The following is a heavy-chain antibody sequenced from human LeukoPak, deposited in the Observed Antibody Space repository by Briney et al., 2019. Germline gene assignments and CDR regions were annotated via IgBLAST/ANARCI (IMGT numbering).Heavy chain of an antibody. Sequence: ASVKVSCKASGGTFSSYAISWVRQAPGQGLEWMGIINPSGGSTSYAQKFQGRVTMTRDTSTSTVYMELSSLRSEDTAVYYCARESGRYNGEVDYWGQGTLVTVSS. D-gene: IGHD1-26*01. J-gene: IGHJ4*02. CDR2: INPSGGST. CDR1: GGTFSSYA. V-gene: IGHV1-46*01. CDR3: ARESGRYNGEVDY.